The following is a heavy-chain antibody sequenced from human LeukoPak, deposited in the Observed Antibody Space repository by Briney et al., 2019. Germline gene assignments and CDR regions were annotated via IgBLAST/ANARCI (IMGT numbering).Heavy chain of an antibody. Sequence: SETLSLTCSVSGGSISSFDWSWMRQPPGQGLEWIGNIYESGTNYSPPLKSRVTISVDTSKNQFSLKLMSVTAADTAVYYCARYSVNYSFDSWGQGILVTVSS. V-gene: IGHV4-59*08. CDR2: IYESGT. CDR3: ARYSVNYSFDS. CDR1: GGSISSFD. D-gene: IGHD1-26*01. J-gene: IGHJ4*02.